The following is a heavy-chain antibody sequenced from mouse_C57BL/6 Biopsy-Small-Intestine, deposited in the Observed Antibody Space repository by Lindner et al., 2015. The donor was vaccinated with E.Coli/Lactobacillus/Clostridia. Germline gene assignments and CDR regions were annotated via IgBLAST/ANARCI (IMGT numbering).Heavy chain of an antibody. J-gene: IGHJ2*01. D-gene: IGHD3-2*02. CDR3: TRRASTGFRDY. V-gene: IGHV1-42*01. CDR1: GYSFTGYY. Sequence: QESGPELVKPGASVKISCKASGYSFTGYYMNWVKQSPEKSLEWIGEIYPSTGDTTYNQKFKAKATLTVDKSSSTAYMQLMSLTSEDSAVYYCTRRASTGFRDYWGQGTTLTVSS. CDR2: IYPSTGDT.